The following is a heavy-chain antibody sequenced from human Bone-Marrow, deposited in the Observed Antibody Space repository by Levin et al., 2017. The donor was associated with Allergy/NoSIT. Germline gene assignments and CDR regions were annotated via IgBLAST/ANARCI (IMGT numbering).Heavy chain of an antibody. CDR3: AKVDSSSWNPPEYYFDC. V-gene: IGHV4-59*11. J-gene: IGHJ4*02. CDR2: IYYGGRT. D-gene: IGHD6-13*01. Sequence: SQTLSLTCTVSGDSLTSHYWSWIRQSPGKGLEWIGFIYYGGRTNYNPSLKSRVRISVDTFKNQFSLRLATVTAADTAVYYCAKVDSSSWNPPEYYFDCWGQGALVAVSS. CDR1: GDSLTSHY.